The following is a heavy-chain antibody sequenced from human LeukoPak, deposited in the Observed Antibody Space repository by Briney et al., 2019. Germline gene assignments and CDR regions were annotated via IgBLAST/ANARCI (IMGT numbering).Heavy chain of an antibody. D-gene: IGHD3-22*01. V-gene: IGHV4-34*01. CDR2: INQGGST. CDR1: GGSFSGYY. CDR3: ARGRRRTSITMIQTTAAGFDI. J-gene: IGHJ3*02. Sequence: SETLSLTCAVYGGSFSGYYWGGIGQPPGKGREGIGEINQGGSTNYNPSLKSRVTISVDTSKNQFSLKPSSVTAADTAVYYCARGRRRTSITMIQTTAAGFDIWGQGTMVSVSS.